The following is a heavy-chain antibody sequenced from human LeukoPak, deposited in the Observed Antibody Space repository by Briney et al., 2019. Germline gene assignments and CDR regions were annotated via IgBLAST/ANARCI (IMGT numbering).Heavy chain of an antibody. CDR1: GGSISSSSYY. Sequence: SETLSLTCTVSGGSISSSSYYWGWIRQPPGKGLEWIGSIYYSGSTYYNPSLKSRVTISVDTSKNQFSLKLSSVTAADTALYYCARYSSSGNEYFDYWGQGTLVTLSS. D-gene: IGHD6-6*01. CDR3: ARYSSSGNEYFDY. J-gene: IGHJ4*02. CDR2: IYYSGST. V-gene: IGHV4-39*07.